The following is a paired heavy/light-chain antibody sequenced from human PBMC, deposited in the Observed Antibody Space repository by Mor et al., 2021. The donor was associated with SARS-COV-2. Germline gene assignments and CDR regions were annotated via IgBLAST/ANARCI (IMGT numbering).Heavy chain of an antibody. Sequence: QVQLQESGPGLVKPSETLSLTCTVSGGSISSYYWSWIRQPPGKGLEWIGYIYYSGTTNYNPSLKSRVTISVDTSKNQFSLKLRSVTAADTAVYYCARHVPGRYNSLYYFEYWGQGTLVTVSS. CDR2: IYYSGTT. D-gene: IGHD1-1*01. V-gene: IGHV4-59*08. CDR1: GGSISSYY. J-gene: IGHJ4*02. CDR3: ARHVPGRYNSLYYFEY.
Light chain of an antibody. CDR2: SAS. CDR3: QKYNSAPFT. CDR1: QGISNY. J-gene: IGKJ3*01. V-gene: IGKV1-27*01. Sequence: DIQMTQSPSSLSASVGDRVTITCRASQGISNYLAWYQQKPRKVPKLLIYSASTLQSGVPSRFSGSGSGTDFTLTISSLQPEDVATYYCQKYNSAPFTFGPGTKVDIK.